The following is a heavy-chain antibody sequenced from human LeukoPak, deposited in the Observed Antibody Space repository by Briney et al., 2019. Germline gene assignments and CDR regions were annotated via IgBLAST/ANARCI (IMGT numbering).Heavy chain of an antibody. D-gene: IGHD3-10*01. CDR3: ATVSMVRGAFDY. CDR1: GYTFSSYD. Sequence: GASVKVSCKASGYTFSSYDTSWVRQAPGQGLEWMGWINPNNGGTSYAQRFQGRVTMTRDTSITTAYMELPTLTSDDTAVYYCATVSMVRGAFDYWGQGTLVTVSS. CDR2: INPNNGGT. V-gene: IGHV1-2*02. J-gene: IGHJ4*02.